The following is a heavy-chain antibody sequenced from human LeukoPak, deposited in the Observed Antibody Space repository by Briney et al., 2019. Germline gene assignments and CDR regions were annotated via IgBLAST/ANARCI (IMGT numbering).Heavy chain of an antibody. CDR2: ISSSSSTI. Sequence: PGGSLRLSCAASGFTFSSYEMNWVRQAPGKGLEWVSYISSSSSTIYYADSVKGRFTISRDNAKNSLYLQMNSLRAEDTAVYYCARDQMAGIAAAGPPAFDYWGQGTLVTVSS. D-gene: IGHD6-13*01. CDR3: ARDQMAGIAAAGPPAFDY. CDR1: GFTFSSYE. V-gene: IGHV3-48*03. J-gene: IGHJ4*02.